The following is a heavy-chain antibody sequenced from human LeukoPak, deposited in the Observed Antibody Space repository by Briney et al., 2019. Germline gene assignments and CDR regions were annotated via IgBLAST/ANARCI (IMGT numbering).Heavy chain of an antibody. V-gene: IGHV1-18*04. CDR1: GYTFTSYG. D-gene: IGHD2-2*01. CDR3: ARLCSTTSCYGRFGMDV. Sequence: GASVKVSCKASGYTFTSYGISWVRQAPGQGLEWTGWISAYNGNTNYAQKLQGRVTMTTDTSTTTAYMELRSLRSDDTAVYYCARLCSTTSCYGRFGMDVWGKGTTVTVSS. CDR2: ISAYNGNT. J-gene: IGHJ6*04.